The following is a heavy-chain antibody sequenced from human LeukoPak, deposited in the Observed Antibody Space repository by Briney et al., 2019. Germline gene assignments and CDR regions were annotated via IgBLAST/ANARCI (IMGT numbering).Heavy chain of an antibody. D-gene: IGHD3-22*01. J-gene: IGHJ4*02. CDR1: GGSFSNYF. Sequence: PSETLSLTCTVSGGSFSNYFWTWIRQPPGKGLEWIGYMYFTGSGSTYYNPSLESRVSISVDASKSQFSLTLTSVTAADTAVYYCATDYYDSSGSYTVDYWGQGTLVTVSS. CDR3: ATDYYDSSGSYTVDY. V-gene: IGHV4-59*08. CDR2: MYFTGSGST.